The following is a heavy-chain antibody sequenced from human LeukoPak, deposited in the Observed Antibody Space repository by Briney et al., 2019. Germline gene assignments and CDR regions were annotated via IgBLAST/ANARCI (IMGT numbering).Heavy chain of an antibody. V-gene: IGHV3-21*01. CDR2: ISSSSSYI. D-gene: IGHD2-2*01. J-gene: IGHJ5*02. CDR3: ARGAVVVPAAMSQDGWFDP. CDR1: GFTFSSYS. Sequence: GALRLSCAASGFTFSSYSMNWVRQAPGKGLEWVSSISSSSSYIYYADSVKGRFTISRDNAKNSLYLQMNSLRAEDTAVYYCARGAVVVPAAMSQDGWFDPWGQGTLVTVSS.